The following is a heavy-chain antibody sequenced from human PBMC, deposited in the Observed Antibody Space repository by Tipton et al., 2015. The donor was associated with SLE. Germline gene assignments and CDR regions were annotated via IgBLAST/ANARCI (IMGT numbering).Heavy chain of an antibody. CDR2: ISGSGGGT. D-gene: IGHD6-25*01. Sequence: SLRLSCAASGFTFSSYAMSWVRQAPGKGLEWVSAISGSGGGTYYADSVKGRFTISRDNSKNTLYLQMNSLRAEDTAVYYCAKSFYSSSGWFDPWGQGTLVTVSS. J-gene: IGHJ5*02. CDR3: AKSFYSSSGWFDP. V-gene: IGHV3-23*01. CDR1: GFTFSSYA.